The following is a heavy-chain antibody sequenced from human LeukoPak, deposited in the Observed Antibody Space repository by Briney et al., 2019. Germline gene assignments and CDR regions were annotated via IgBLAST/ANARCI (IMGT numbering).Heavy chain of an antibody. J-gene: IGHJ4*02. Sequence: GASVKVSCTASGYSCTSYGISWVRQAPGQGLEWMGWISGYNGDTKYAQKFQGRVTLITDTSTSTVYMELRNLRSDDTAMYYCARELGLPRLNSFDYWGQGTLVTVSS. CDR1: GYSCTSYG. V-gene: IGHV1-18*01. CDR3: ARELGLPRLNSFDY. CDR2: ISGYNGDT. D-gene: IGHD2-21*02.